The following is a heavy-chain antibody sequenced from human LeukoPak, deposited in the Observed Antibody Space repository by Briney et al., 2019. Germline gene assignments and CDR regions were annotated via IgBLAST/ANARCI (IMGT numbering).Heavy chain of an antibody. CDR3: ARQGRYSGYDYWFDP. V-gene: IGHV4-4*07. CDR2: IYTSGST. D-gene: IGHD5-12*01. CDR1: GGSISSYY. J-gene: IGHJ5*02. Sequence: PSETLSLTYTVSGGSISSYYWSWIRQPAGKGLEWIGRIYTSGSTNYNPSLKSRVTMSVDTSKNQFSLKLSSVTAADTAVYYCARQGRYSGYDYWFDPWGQGTLVTVSS.